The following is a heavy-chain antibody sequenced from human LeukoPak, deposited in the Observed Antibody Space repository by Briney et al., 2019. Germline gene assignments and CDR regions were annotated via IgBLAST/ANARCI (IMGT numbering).Heavy chain of an antibody. D-gene: IGHD1-26*01. V-gene: IGHV4-4*07. J-gene: IGHJ4*02. CDR3: ARENSGSYREFDY. CDR2: IYTSGST. Sequence: SETLSLTCTVSGGPISSYHWSWIRQPAGKGLEWIGRIYTSGSTNYNPSLKSRVTMSVDTSRNQFSLKLSSVTVADTAVFYCARENSGSYREFDYWGQGTLVTVSS. CDR1: GGPISSYH.